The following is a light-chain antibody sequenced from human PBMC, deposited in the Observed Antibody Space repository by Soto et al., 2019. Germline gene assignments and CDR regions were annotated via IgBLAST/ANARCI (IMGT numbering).Light chain of an antibody. Sequence: AAGDTVTITCRASQRIRRYLNWYQQKPGKAPKVMIFGASSLESGVPSRFSGSGSGTDFTLTISSLQPEDFATYYCQQSYTTPPTFGGGTKVEI. V-gene: IGKV1-39*01. CDR1: QRIRRY. CDR3: QQSYTTPPT. CDR2: GAS. J-gene: IGKJ4*01.